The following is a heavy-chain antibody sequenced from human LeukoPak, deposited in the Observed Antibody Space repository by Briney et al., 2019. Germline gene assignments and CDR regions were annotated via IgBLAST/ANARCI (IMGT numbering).Heavy chain of an antibody. CDR3: ARGGYGDNYTPFDY. J-gene: IGHJ4*02. Sequence: ASVKVSCKASGYTFTGYYMHWVRQAPGQGLEWMGWINPNSSGTNYAQKFQGRVTMTRDTSISTAYMELSRLRSEDTAVYYCARGGYGDNYTPFDYWGQGTLVTVSS. CDR1: GYTFTGYY. D-gene: IGHD4-17*01. CDR2: INPNSSGT. V-gene: IGHV1-2*02.